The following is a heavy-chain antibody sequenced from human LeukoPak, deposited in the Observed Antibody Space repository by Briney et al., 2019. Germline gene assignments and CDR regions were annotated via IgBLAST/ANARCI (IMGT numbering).Heavy chain of an antibody. CDR2: ISSGGSTI. CDR3: ARRKADDY. CDR1: GFTFSSYE. J-gene: IGHJ4*02. Sequence: PGGSLRLSCAASGFTFSSYEMNWVRQAPGKGLEWVSYISSGGSTIYYADSAKGRFTISRDNAKSSLYLQMNSLRVEDTAVYYCARRKADDYWGQGTLVTVSS. D-gene: IGHD2-15*01. V-gene: IGHV3-48*03.